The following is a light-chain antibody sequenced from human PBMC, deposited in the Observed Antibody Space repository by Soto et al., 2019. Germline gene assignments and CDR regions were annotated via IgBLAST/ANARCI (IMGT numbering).Light chain of an antibody. V-gene: IGKV3-20*01. CDR2: GAS. CDR3: QQFGSSLYT. J-gene: IGKJ2*01. Sequence: EIVLTQSPGTLSLSPGERATLSCRASQSVSSSYLAWYQQKPGQAPRLLIYGASSWATGIPPRFSGGGSGTDFTVTISRLEPEDFAVDYCQQFGSSLYTFGQGTKLEIK. CDR1: QSVSSSY.